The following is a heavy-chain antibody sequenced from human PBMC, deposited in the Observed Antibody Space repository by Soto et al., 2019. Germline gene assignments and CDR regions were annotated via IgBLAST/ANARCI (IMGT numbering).Heavy chain of an antibody. CDR3: AHADDTYYYGSESYYNTPPIFDY. D-gene: IGHD3-10*01. J-gene: IGHJ4*02. CDR1: GSSLSTSGVS. CDR2: IYWNDDK. Sequence: SGPTLVNPTQTLTLTCTFSGSSLSTSGVSVGWIRQPPGKALEWLALIYWNDDKRYSPSLKSRLTITKDTSKNQVVLTMTNMDPVDTATYYCAHADDTYYYGSESYYNTPPIFDYWGQGTLVTVSS. V-gene: IGHV2-5*01.